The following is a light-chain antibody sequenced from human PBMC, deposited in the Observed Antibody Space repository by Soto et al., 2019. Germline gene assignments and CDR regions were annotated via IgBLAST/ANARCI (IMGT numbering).Light chain of an antibody. CDR2: DAS. V-gene: IGKV3D-11*01. J-gene: IGKJ4*01. Sequence: EVVTTQSPATLSVSPGERATLSCRASQGLGTNLAWYQQKPGQAPRLLIYDASNRAAGIPARFSGSGSGTDFTLTISSLEPEDFAVYYRQQRSNWPLTFGGGTKVDIK. CDR3: QQRSNWPLT. CDR1: QGLGTN.